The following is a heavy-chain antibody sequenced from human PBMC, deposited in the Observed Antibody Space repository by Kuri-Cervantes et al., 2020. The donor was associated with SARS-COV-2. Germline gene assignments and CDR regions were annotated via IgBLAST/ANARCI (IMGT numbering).Heavy chain of an antibody. D-gene: IGHD3-10*01. CDR3: AREAAYMVRGVIIKVERGWFDP. CDR2: IIPIFGTA. V-gene: IGHV1-69*13. CDR1: GYTFTSYY. J-gene: IGHJ5*02. Sequence: SVKVSCKASGYTFTSYYMHWVRQAPGQGLEWMGGIIPIFGTANYAQKFHGRVTITADESTSTAYMELSSLRSEDTAVYYCAREAAYMVRGVIIKVERGWFDPWGQGTLVTVSS.